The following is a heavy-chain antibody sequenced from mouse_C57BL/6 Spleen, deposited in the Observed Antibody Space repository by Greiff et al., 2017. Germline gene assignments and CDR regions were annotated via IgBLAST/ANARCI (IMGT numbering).Heavy chain of an antibody. CDR1: GFNIKDYY. D-gene: IGHD3-2*02. V-gene: IGHV14-2*01. Sequence: EVHLVESGAELVKPGASVKLSCTASGFNIKDYYMHWVKQRTEQGLEWIGRIDPEDGETKYAPKFQGQATITADPSSNTAYLQLSSLTSEDTAVYYCAYSSGYVAYWGKGTLVTVSA. J-gene: IGHJ3*01. CDR2: IDPEDGET. CDR3: AYSSGYVAY.